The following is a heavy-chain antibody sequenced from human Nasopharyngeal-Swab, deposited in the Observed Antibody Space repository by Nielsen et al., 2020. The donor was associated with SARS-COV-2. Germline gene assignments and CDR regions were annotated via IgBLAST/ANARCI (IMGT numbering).Heavy chain of an antibody. J-gene: IGHJ5*02. V-gene: IGHV4-30-4*02. CDR3: ARFYDFWSGYHVDP. Sequence: SETLSLTCTVSGGSISSGDYYWSWIRQPPGKGLEWIGYIYYSGSTYYNPSLKSRVTISVDTSKNQFSLKLRSVTAADTAVYYCARFYDFWSGYHVDPWGQGTLVTVSS. D-gene: IGHD3-3*01. CDR1: GGSISSGDYY. CDR2: IYYSGST.